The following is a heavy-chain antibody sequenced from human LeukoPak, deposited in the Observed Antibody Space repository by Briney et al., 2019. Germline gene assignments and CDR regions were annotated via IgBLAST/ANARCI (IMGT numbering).Heavy chain of an antibody. CDR3: ARDRKNGMDV. CDR1: GGSINNYY. D-gene: IGHD1-14*01. CDR2: IYYSGST. V-gene: IGHV4-59*01. Sequence: SETLSLTCTVSGGSINNYYWSWIRQPPGEGLEWIGYIYYSGSTSYNPSLKSRVTISVDTSKNQFSLKLSSVTAADTAVYYCARDRKNGMDVWGQGTTVTVSS. J-gene: IGHJ6*02.